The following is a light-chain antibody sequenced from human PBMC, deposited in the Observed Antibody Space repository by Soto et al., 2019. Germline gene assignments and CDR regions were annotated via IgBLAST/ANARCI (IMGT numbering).Light chain of an antibody. J-gene: IGLJ3*02. Sequence: QSVLTQPPSASGIPGQRVSISCTGSNSNIGSNAVNWYQQVPGRAPKLLVYDNNQRPSGVPDRLSGSKSGTSASLAISGLQSEDEADYYCAAWDDRLKAVVFGGGTKVTVL. CDR3: AAWDDRLKAVV. CDR2: DNN. V-gene: IGLV1-44*01. CDR1: NSNIGSNA.